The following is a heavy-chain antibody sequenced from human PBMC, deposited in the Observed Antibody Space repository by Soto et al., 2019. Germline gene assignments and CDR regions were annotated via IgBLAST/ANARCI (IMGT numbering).Heavy chain of an antibody. V-gene: IGHV4-61*01. CDR3: ARGGGVTATFDY. J-gene: IGHJ4*02. D-gene: IGHD5-18*01. CDR2: IYYSGNT. CDR1: GDSVSSGNYY. Sequence: PSETLSLTCTVSGDSVSSGNYYWSWIRQPPGKGLQWISYIYYSGNTSDNPSLKSRVIISVDTSKNQFSLKLSFVTTADTAVYYCARGGGVTATFDYWGQGILVTVYS.